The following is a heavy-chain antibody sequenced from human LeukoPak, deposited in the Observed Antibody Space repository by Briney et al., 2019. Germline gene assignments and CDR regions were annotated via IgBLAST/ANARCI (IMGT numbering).Heavy chain of an antibody. CDR2: ISWNSGSI. D-gene: IGHD6-13*01. V-gene: IGHV3-9*01. J-gene: IGHJ5*02. CDR1: GFTFDDYA. CDR3: AKDSGYSSSWSRNWFDP. Sequence: GRSLRLSCAASGFTFDDYAMHWVRQAPGKGLEWVSGISWNSGSIGYADSAKGRFTISRDNAKNSLYLQMNSLRAEDTALYYCAKDSGYSSSWSRNWFDPWGQGTLVTVSS.